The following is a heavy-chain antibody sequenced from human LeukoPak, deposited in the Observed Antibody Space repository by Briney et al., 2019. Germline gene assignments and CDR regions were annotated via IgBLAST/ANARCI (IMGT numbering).Heavy chain of an antibody. CDR1: GFTFSSYA. CDR3: TTEPPRRSSSGYYL. D-gene: IGHD3-22*01. Sequence: GGSLRLSCAASGFTFSSYAMSWVRQAPGKGLEWVGRIKSKTDGGTTDYAAPVKGRFTISRDDSKNTLYLQMNSLKTEDTAVYYCTTEPPRRSSSGYYLWGQGTLVTVPS. J-gene: IGHJ4*02. CDR2: IKSKTDGGTT. V-gene: IGHV3-15*01.